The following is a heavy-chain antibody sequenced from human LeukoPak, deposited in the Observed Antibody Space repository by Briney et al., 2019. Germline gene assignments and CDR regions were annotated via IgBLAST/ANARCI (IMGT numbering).Heavy chain of an antibody. CDR3: TKDIQGGYSYGFDI. V-gene: IGHV3-9*01. Sequence: PGGSLRLSCAASGFTFDDYGMHWVRGAPGKGLEWVAGISWNDGNIGYADSVKGRFTISRDNAKNSLYLQMSSLRAEDTALYYCTKDIQGGYSYGFDIWGQGTMVTVSS. CDR2: ISWNDGNI. J-gene: IGHJ3*02. CDR1: GFTFDDYG. D-gene: IGHD5-18*01.